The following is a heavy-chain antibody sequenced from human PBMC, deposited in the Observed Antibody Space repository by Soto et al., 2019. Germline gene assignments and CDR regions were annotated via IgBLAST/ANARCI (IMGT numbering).Heavy chain of an antibody. Sequence: PGGSLRLSCAASGFTFSSYAMSWVRQAPGKGLEWVSAISGSGGSTYYADSVKGRFTISRDNSKNTLYLQMNSLRAEDTAVYYCAKGGGGYTLIPNWFDPWGQGTLVTVSS. CDR1: GFTFSSYA. CDR3: AKGGGGYTLIPNWFDP. J-gene: IGHJ5*02. D-gene: IGHD5-12*01. CDR2: ISGSGGST. V-gene: IGHV3-23*01.